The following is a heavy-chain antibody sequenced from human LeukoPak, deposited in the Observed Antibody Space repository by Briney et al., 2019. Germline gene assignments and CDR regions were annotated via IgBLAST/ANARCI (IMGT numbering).Heavy chain of an antibody. V-gene: IGHV4-59*13. J-gene: IGHJ4*02. CDR1: GGSISGDY. CDR2: IHYSGST. CDR3: TRGAGWLIDY. Sequence: KSSETLSLTCTVSGGSISGDYWNWIRRPPGKGLEWIGYIHYSGSTNHNPSLKSRVTISADTSKNQFSLKLNSLTTADTAVYYCTRGAGWLIDYWGQGILVTVSS. D-gene: IGHD3-16*01.